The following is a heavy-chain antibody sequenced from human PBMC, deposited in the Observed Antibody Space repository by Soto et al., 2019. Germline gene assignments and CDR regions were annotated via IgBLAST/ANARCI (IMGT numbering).Heavy chain of an antibody. V-gene: IGHV4-31*03. Sequence: TLSLTCTVSGGSISSGGYYWSWIRQHPGKGLEWIGYIYYSGSTYYNPSLKSRVTISVDTSKNQFSLKLSSVTAADTAVYYCARDTGGSGYAFDIWGQGTMVTVSS. CDR3: ARDTGGSGYAFDI. D-gene: IGHD7-27*01. CDR2: IYYSGST. CDR1: GGSISSGGYY. J-gene: IGHJ3*02.